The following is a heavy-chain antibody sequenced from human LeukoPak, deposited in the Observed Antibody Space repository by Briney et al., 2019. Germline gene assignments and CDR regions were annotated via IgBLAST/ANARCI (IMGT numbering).Heavy chain of an antibody. D-gene: IGHD6-6*01. CDR2: TSGSGGST. J-gene: IGHJ5*02. CDR3: AKVEQLVEDWFDP. CDR1: GFTFSSYA. Sequence: AGGSLRLSCAASGFTFSSYAMSWVRHAPGKGLEWVSATSGSGGSTSYADPVKGRFTISRDNSKNTLYLQMNSLRAEDTAVYYCAKVEQLVEDWFDPWGQGTLVTVSS. V-gene: IGHV3-23*01.